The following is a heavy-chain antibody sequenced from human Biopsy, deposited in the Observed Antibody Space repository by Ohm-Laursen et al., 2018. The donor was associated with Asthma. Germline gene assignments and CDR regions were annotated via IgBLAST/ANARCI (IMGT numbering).Heavy chain of an antibody. Sequence: ASVKVSCKTSGCTFNSAGITWVRQAPGQGLEWMGWISVYNGNTKVAQKLQDRVTMITDTSTSTAYMELRSLRSDDMAVYFCARAVDYSHYYGIDVWGQGTTVTVS. CDR2: ISVYNGNT. CDR3: ARAVDYSHYYGIDV. J-gene: IGHJ6*02. D-gene: IGHD3-10*01. CDR1: GCTFNSAG. V-gene: IGHV1-18*03.